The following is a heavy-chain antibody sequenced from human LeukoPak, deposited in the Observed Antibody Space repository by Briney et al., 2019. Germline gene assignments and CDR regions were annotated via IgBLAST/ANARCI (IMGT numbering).Heavy chain of an antibody. J-gene: IGHJ4*02. Sequence: GGSLRLSCAASGYTFTDYYMHWVQQAPGKGLEWMGLVDPEDGETIYAEKFQGRVTITADTSTDTAYMELSSLRSEDTAVYYCATGGGSEGVDYWGQGTLVTVSS. D-gene: IGHD2-15*01. V-gene: IGHV1-69-2*01. CDR3: ATGGGSEGVDY. CDR2: VDPEDGET. CDR1: GYTFTDYY.